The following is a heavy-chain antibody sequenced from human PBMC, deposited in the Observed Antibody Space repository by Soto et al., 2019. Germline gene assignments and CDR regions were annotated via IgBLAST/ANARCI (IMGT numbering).Heavy chain of an antibody. CDR1: GGSISSYY. CDR3: ARGSYDYIWGSYCYYYYMDV. CDR2: IYYSGST. J-gene: IGHJ6*03. V-gene: IGHV4-59*01. D-gene: IGHD3-16*01. Sequence: QVQLQESGPGLVKPSETLSLTCTVSGGSISSYYWSWIRQPPGKGLEWIGYIYYSGSTNYNPSLKSPVTISVDTSNNQFSLKLSSVTAADTAVYYCARGSYDYIWGSYCYYYYMDVWGKGTTVTVSS.